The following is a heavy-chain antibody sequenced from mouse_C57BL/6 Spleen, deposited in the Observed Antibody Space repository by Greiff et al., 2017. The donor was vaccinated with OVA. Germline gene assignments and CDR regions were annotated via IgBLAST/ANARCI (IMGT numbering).Heavy chain of an antibody. CDR3: ATDSSGYVPFAY. D-gene: IGHD3-2*02. CDR1: GYAFSSSW. CDR2: IYPGDGDT. Sequence: VKLVESGPELVKPGASVKISCKASGYAFSSSWMNWVKQRPGKGLEWIGRIYPGDGDTNYNGKFKGKATLTADKSSSTAYMQLSSLTSEDSAVYCGATDSSGYVPFAYWGQGTLVTVSA. V-gene: IGHV1-82*01. J-gene: IGHJ3*01.